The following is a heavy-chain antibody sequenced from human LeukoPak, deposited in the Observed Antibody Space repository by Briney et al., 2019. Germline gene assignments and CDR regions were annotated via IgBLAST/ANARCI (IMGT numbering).Heavy chain of an antibody. CDR2: INHSGST. V-gene: IGHV4-34*01. CDR1: GGSFSGYC. D-gene: IGHD2-2*01. Sequence: PSETLSLTCAVYGGSFSGYCWSWIRQPPGKGLEWLGEINHSGSTNYNPSLKSRVTISADTSKNQFSLKLSSVTAADTAVYYCARGGIVVVTAAMLHFDYWGQGTLVTVSS. J-gene: IGHJ4*02. CDR3: ARGGIVVVTAAMLHFDY.